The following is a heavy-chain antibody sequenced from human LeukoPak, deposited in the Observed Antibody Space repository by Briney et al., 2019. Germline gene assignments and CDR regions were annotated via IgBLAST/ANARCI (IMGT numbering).Heavy chain of an antibody. J-gene: IGHJ6*03. D-gene: IGHD6-13*01. CDR3: ARTTEAHSWRTRYYDYYMDV. V-gene: IGHV4-61*01. CDR2: IYYSGST. CDR1: GYSISSGYY. Sequence: TPSETLSLTCTVSGYSISSGYYWSWIRQPPGKGLEWIGYIYYSGSTNYNPSLKSRVTISVDTSKNQFSLKLSSVTAADTAVYYCARTTEAHSWRTRYYDYYMDVWGKGTTVTVSS.